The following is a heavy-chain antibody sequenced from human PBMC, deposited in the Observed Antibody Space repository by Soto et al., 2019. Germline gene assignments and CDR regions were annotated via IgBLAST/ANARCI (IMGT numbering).Heavy chain of an antibody. D-gene: IGHD4-17*01. J-gene: IGHJ6*02. CDR1: GYTFSNYY. CDR3: ARGPKLTDFGDRGYYGMDV. Sequence: QVHLVQSGAEVKKPGASVTFPCKASGYTFSNYYMHWVRQAPGQGLEWVGIINPSGGGTTYAQNFQGRGTRTRETSTSTVYTELNSLRSEDTAVYYCARGPKLTDFGDRGYYGMDVWGHGTTVTVSS. CDR2: INPSGGGT. V-gene: IGHV1-46*01.